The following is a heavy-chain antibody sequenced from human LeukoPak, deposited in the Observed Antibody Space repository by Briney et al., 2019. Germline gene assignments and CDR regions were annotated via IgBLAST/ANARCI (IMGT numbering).Heavy chain of an antibody. CDR1: GFTFSSYW. CDR2: IKQDGSEK. D-gene: IGHD3-22*01. CDR3: ARKWIFSSGYYYFDY. V-gene: IGHV3-7*03. Sequence: GGSLRLSCAASGFTFSSYWMSWVRQAPGKGLEWVANIKQDGSEKYYVDSVKGRFTISRDNAKNSLYLQMNSLRADDTAVYYCARKWIFSSGYYYFDYWGQGTLVTVSS. J-gene: IGHJ4*02.